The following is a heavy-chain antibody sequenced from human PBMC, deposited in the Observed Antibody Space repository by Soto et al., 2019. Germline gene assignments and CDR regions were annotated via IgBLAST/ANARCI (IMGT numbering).Heavy chain of an antibody. D-gene: IGHD2-2*01. V-gene: IGHV3-23*01. CDR2: IRVSDGSE. Sequence: PGGSLRLSCAASGFTFTNYAMSWVRQAPGKGLEWVSTIRVSDGSEKYADFVEGRFTISRDNSKNTLYLQMNSLRAEDTAVYYCAKCICSSSSCYYYYGMDVWGQGTTVTVSS. CDR3: AKCICSSSSCYYYYGMDV. CDR1: GFTFTNYA. J-gene: IGHJ6*02.